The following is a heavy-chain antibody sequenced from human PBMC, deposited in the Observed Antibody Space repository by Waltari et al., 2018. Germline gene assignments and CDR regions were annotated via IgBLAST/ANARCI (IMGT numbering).Heavy chain of an antibody. CDR1: GASITAYY. CDR2: IHYSGST. CDR3: ARHLLEVVVVDAFDI. Sequence: QVQLQESGPGLVKPSETLSLTCPVSGASITAYYWSWIRQPPGEGLEWIGFIHYSGSTNRHPSLKSRVTMSVDLSKNQFSLKLTSVTAADTAMYYCARHLLEVVVVDAFDIWGQGTLVTVSS. V-gene: IGHV4-59*08. D-gene: IGHD2-15*01. J-gene: IGHJ3*02.